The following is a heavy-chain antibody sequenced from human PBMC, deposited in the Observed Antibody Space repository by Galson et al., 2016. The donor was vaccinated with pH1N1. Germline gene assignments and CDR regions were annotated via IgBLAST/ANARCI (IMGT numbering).Heavy chain of an antibody. CDR3: ATFSSSSSWRSLDV. CDR2: INPVFGTT. J-gene: IGHJ3*01. V-gene: IGHV1-69*13. Sequence: SVKVSCKASGATFNSYGIHWVRQAPGKGLEWMGDINPVFGTTNYAQRFRDRVTITAHDMELSGLRSEDTAIYYCATFSSSSSWRSLDVWGQGTTVTVSS. CDR1: GATFNSYG. D-gene: IGHD6-6*01.